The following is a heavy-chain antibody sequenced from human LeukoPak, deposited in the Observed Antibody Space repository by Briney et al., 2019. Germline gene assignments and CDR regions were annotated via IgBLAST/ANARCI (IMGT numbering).Heavy chain of an antibody. J-gene: IGHJ4*02. V-gene: IGHV3-33*01. CDR2: IWYGGSNK. D-gene: IGHD2-15*01. Sequence: GGSLRLSCAASGFTFSSYGMHWVRQAPGKGLEWVAVIWYGGSNKYYADSVKGRFTISRDNSKNTLYLQMNSLRAEDTAVYYCARGGVVVVAATPADYWGQGTLVTVSS. CDR1: GFTFSSYG. CDR3: ARGGVVVVAATPADY.